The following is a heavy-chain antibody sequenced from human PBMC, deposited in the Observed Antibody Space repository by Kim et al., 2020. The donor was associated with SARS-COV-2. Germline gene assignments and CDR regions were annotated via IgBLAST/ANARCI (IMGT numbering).Heavy chain of an antibody. CDR3: VKDGARGTGSYNDY. J-gene: IGHJ4*02. D-gene: IGHD3-10*01. CDR1: GFTFSDSA. V-gene: IGHV3-30*18. CDR2: IFYDGSNE. Sequence: GGSLRLSCAASGFTFSDSAMHWVRQTPGKGLEWVAVIFYDGSNEYYADFVRGRFIISRDNSKNILFLQMTDLRVEDTAVYFCVKDGARGTGSYNDYWGQGTLVTVSS.